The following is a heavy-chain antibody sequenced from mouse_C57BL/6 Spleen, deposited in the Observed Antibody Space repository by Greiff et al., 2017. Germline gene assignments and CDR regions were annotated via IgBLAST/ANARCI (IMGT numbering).Heavy chain of an antibody. D-gene: IGHD2-3*01. Sequence: VQLQQSGPGLVQPSQSLSITCTVSGFSLTSYGVHWVRQSPGKGLEWLGGIWSGGSTDFNAAFISRLSTSKDNSKSQVFFKMNSLQADDTAIYYCARKYDGYFDVWGTGTTVTVSS. J-gene: IGHJ1*03. V-gene: IGHV2-2*01. CDR1: GFSLTSYG. CDR2: IWSGGST. CDR3: ARKYDGYFDV.